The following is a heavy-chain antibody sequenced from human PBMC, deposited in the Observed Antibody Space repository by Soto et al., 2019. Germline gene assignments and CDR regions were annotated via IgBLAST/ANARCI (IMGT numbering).Heavy chain of an antibody. CDR2: IYYTGSA. Sequence: PSETLSLTCTVSGDSVNSGGYYWSWIRQHPGKGLEWIGYIYYTGSAYYSPSLTSRVTISVDTSKNQFSLKLSSVTAADTAVYYCARQERYSGSSGGAYYYYYGMDVWGQGTTVTVSS. V-gene: IGHV4-31*03. CDR1: GDSVNSGGYY. D-gene: IGHD1-26*01. J-gene: IGHJ6*02. CDR3: ARQERYSGSSGGAYYYYYGMDV.